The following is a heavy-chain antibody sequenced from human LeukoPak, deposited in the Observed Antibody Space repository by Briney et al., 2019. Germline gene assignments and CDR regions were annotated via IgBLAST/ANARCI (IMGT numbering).Heavy chain of an antibody. J-gene: IGHJ5*02. Sequence: SETLPLTCTVSGGSISSYYWSWIRQPPGKGLEWIGYIYYSGSTNYNPSLKSRVTISVDTSKNQFSLKLSSVTAADTAVYYCARGGYSGYDSPWGQGTLVTVSS. CDR3: ARGGYSGYDSP. CDR2: IYYSGST. V-gene: IGHV4-59*01. D-gene: IGHD5-12*01. CDR1: GGSISSYY.